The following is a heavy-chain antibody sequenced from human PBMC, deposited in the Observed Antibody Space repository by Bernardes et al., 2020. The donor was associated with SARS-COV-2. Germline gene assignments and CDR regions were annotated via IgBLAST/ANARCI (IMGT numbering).Heavy chain of an antibody. Sequence: AAWKVSCKVSGYTLTALSMHWVRQAPGQGLEWMGGFAPEDGETIYAQKFQGRVTMTEDTSTDTAYMELSSLRSEDTAVYYCATASPQQLGPNWFDPWGQGTLVTVSS. CDR3: ATASPQQLGPNWFDP. CDR2: FAPEDGET. V-gene: IGHV1-24*01. CDR1: GYTLTALS. J-gene: IGHJ5*02. D-gene: IGHD6-13*01.